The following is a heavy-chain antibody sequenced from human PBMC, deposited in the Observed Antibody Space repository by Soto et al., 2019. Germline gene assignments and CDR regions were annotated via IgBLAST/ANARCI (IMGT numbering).Heavy chain of an antibody. Sequence: SETLSLTCAVYGGSFSGYYWSWIRQPPGKGLEWIGEINHSGSTNYNPSLKSRVTISVDTSKNQFSLKLSSVTAADTAVYYCARGRHMDVWGQGTTVTVYS. CDR3: ARGRHMDV. CDR1: GGSFSGYY. V-gene: IGHV4-34*01. J-gene: IGHJ6*02. CDR2: INHSGST.